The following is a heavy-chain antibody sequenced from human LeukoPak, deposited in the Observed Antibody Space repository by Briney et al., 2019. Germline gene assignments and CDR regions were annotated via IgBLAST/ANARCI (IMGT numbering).Heavy chain of an antibody. CDR1: GFTFSSYG. CDR3: AKGKIAVAGNFYFDY. CDR2: ISYDGSNK. V-gene: IGHV3-30*18. D-gene: IGHD6-19*01. Sequence: PGGSLGLPCAASGFTFSSYGMHWVRQAPGKGLEWVAVISYDGSNKYYADSVKGRFTISRDNSKNMLYLQMNSLRAEDTAVYYCAKGKIAVAGNFYFDYWGQGTLVTVSS. J-gene: IGHJ4*02.